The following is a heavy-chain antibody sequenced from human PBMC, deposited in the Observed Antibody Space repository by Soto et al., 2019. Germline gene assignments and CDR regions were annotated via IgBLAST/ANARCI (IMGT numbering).Heavy chain of an antibody. Sequence: QVQLVQSGADVKTPGSSLKVSCTVSGSRFSNYVISWVRQAPGHGLEWLGRIIPIFNSTQYAKKFQGRVTITASKSTNTASQELGSLRAADTAVYYCAREGRGKKAGYNGLVSLGYWGQGTLVTVSS. D-gene: IGHD2-2*02. J-gene: IGHJ4*02. CDR3: AREGRGKKAGYNGLVSLGY. CDR2: IIPIFNST. V-gene: IGHV1-69*06. CDR1: GSRFSNYV.